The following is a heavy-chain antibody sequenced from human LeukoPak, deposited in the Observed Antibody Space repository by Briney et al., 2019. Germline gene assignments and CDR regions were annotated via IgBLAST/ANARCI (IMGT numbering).Heavy chain of an antibody. CDR2: INPNSGGT. J-gene: IGHJ4*02. Sequence: ASVKVSCKASGYTFTGYYMHWVRQAPGQGLEWMGWINPNSGGTNYAQKFQGRVTMTRDTSINTAYMELSRLRSDDTAVYYCARVVTGTTDYGYWGQGTLVTVSS. D-gene: IGHD1-1*01. CDR1: GYTFTGYY. CDR3: ARVVTGTTDYGY. V-gene: IGHV1-2*02.